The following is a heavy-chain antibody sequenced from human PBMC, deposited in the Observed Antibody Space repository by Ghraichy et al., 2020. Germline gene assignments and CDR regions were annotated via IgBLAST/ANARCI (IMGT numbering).Heavy chain of an antibody. J-gene: IGHJ4*02. V-gene: IGHV3-7*01. CDR1: GFTFSSYW. CDR3: ARGVSSSWYFPFDY. Sequence: GESLNISCAASGFTFSSYWMSWVRQAPGKGLEWVANIKQDGSEKYYVDSVKGRFTISRDNAKNSLYLQMNSLRAEDTAVYYCARGVSSSWYFPFDYWGQGTLVTVSS. CDR2: IKQDGSEK. D-gene: IGHD6-13*01.